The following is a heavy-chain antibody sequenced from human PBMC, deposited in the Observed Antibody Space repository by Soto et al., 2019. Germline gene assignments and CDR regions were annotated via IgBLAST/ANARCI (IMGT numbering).Heavy chain of an antibody. Sequence: PSETLSLTCAVYGGSFSGYYWSWIRQPPGRGLEWIGEINHSGSTNYNPSLKSRVTISVDTSKNQFCLKLSSVTAADTAVYYCARGRYCSGGSCPRSYYYYYMDVWGKGTTVTVS. V-gene: IGHV4-34*01. D-gene: IGHD2-15*01. CDR2: INHSGST. CDR1: GGSFSGYY. CDR3: ARGRYCSGGSCPRSYYYYYMDV. J-gene: IGHJ6*03.